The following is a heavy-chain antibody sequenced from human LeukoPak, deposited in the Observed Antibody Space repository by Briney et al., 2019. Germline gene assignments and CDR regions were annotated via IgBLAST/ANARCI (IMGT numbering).Heavy chain of an antibody. CDR1: GFTFSSYG. CDR2: ISYDGTNK. CDR3: AKWMARFLSHAFDI. Sequence: TGGSLRLSCAASGFTFSSYGMHWVRQAPGKGLEWVAVISYDGTNKYYADSVKGRFTISRDNSKNTLYLQMNSLRAEDTAVYYCAKWMARFLSHAFDIWGQGTMVTVSS. J-gene: IGHJ3*02. D-gene: IGHD3-3*01. V-gene: IGHV3-30*18.